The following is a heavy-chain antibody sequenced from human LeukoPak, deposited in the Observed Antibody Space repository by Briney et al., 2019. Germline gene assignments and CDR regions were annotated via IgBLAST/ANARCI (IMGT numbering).Heavy chain of an antibody. J-gene: IGHJ4*02. CDR3: AREKLDSSWYFDY. CDR2: IYSGGST. V-gene: IGHV3-66*01. Sequence: HPGGSLRLSCAASGFTVSSNYMSWVRQAPGKGLEWVSVIYSGGSTYYADSVKGRFTISRDNSKNTLYLQMNSLRAEDTAVYYCAREKLDSSWYFDYWGQGTLVTVSS. D-gene: IGHD3-22*01. CDR1: GFTVSSNY.